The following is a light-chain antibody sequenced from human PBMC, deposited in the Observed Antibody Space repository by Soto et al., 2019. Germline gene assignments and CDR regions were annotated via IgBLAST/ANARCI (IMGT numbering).Light chain of an antibody. J-gene: IGKJ1*01. CDR2: GAS. CDR1: QSVSSN. Sequence: EIVMTPSPATLSVSPLERATLSCRASQSVSSNLAWYQQKPGQAPRLLIYGASTRATGIPARFSGSGSGTEFTLTISSLQSEDFAVYYCQQYNNWPPWTFGQGTKVDI. CDR3: QQYNNWPPWT. V-gene: IGKV3-15*01.